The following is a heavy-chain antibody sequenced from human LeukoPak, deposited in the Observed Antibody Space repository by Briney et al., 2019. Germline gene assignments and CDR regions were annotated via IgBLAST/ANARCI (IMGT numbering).Heavy chain of an antibody. D-gene: IGHD6-19*01. CDR3: ARGIAVAGTGLTWYFDY. J-gene: IGHJ4*02. CDR1: GYTFTGYY. Sequence: ASVKVSCKASGYTFTGYYMHWVRQAPGQGLEWMGWINPNSGGTNYAQKFQGRVTMTRDTSISTAYMELSRLRSDDTAVYYCARGIAVAGTGLTWYFDYWGQGTLVTVSS. V-gene: IGHV1-2*02. CDR2: INPNSGGT.